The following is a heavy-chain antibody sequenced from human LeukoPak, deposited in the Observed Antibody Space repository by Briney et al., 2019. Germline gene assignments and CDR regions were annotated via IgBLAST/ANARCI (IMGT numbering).Heavy chain of an antibody. D-gene: IGHD5-24*01. CDR1: GFTFSTSW. V-gene: IGHV3-74*01. CDR3: ARDGGHGYNFEY. CDR2: IYGDGSST. J-gene: IGHJ4*02. Sequence: GGSLRLSCAASGFTFSTSWMHWVRQAPGKGLVWVSLIYGDGSSTTYADFVKGRFTISRDNAKNTLYLQMNSLRAEDTAVYYCARDGGHGYNFEYWGQGTLVTVSS.